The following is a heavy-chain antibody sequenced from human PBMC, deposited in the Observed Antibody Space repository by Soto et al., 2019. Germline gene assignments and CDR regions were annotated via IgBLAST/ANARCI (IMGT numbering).Heavy chain of an antibody. V-gene: IGHV3-21*01. D-gene: IGHD4-4*01. CDR1: GFTFSSYS. J-gene: IGHJ4*02. Sequence: GGSLRLSCAASGFTFSSYSMNWVRQAPGKGQEWVSSISGSGNYTHYADFLRGRFTISRDNAKTSLYLQMNSLRAEDTAVYYCAREGINNYNEYYFDSWGQGTVVTVSS. CDR3: AREGINNYNEYYFDS. CDR2: ISGSGNYT.